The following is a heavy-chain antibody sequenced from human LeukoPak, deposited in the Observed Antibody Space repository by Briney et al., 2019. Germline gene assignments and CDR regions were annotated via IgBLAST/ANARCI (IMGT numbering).Heavy chain of an antibody. CDR1: GYTFTSNW. D-gene: IGHD6-13*01. Sequence: GASLQISCKASGYTFTSNWIAWVRQEPGKGPEWIGIIHPDDSDTIYSPSFQGQVTLSVDKSMSTTFLQWRSLKTSYTATYYCARLRDSSSWFFGYWGQGTLVTVSP. CDR2: IHPDDSDT. J-gene: IGHJ4*02. V-gene: IGHV5-51*01. CDR3: ARLRDSSSWFFGY.